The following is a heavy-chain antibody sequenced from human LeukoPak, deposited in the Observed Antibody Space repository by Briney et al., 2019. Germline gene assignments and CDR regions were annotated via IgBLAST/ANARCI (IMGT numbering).Heavy chain of an antibody. CDR1: GFTFSSFW. CDR2: INWNGGST. V-gene: IGHV3-20*04. D-gene: IGHD3-16*01. CDR3: AGVNGGDAFDI. Sequence: PGGSLRLSCAASGFTFSSFWMHWVRQVPGKGLEWVSGINWNGGSTGYADSVKGRFTISRDNTKNSLYLQMSSLRAEDTALYYCAGVNGGDAFDIWGQGTVVTVSS. J-gene: IGHJ3*02.